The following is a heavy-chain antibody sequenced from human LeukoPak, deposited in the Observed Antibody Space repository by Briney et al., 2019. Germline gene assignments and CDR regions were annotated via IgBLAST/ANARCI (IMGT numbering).Heavy chain of an antibody. CDR2: IRYDGSNK. J-gene: IGHJ4*02. CDR1: GFTFSSYG. V-gene: IGHV3-30*02. CDR3: AKDATAFDFWSGYYPEN. Sequence: SGGSLRLSCAASGFTFSSYGMHWVRQAPGKGLEWVAFIRYDGSNKFYADSVKGRFTISRDNSKNTLYLQMNSLRPEDTSVYYCAKDATAFDFWSGYYPENWGQGTLVTVSS. D-gene: IGHD3-3*01.